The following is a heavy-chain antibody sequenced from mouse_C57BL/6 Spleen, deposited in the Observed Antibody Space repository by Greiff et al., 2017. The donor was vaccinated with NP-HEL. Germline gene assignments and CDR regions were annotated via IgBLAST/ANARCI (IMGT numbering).Heavy chain of an antibody. Sequence: QVQLQQPGAELVRPGSSVKLSCKASGYTFTSYWMHWVKQRPIQGLEWIGNIDPSDSETPYNKKFKDKATLTVDKSSSTASMQLRSLTSEDSAVYYCAREVVEYYFDYWGQGTTLTVSS. J-gene: IGHJ2*01. V-gene: IGHV1-52*01. D-gene: IGHD1-1*01. CDR1: GYTFTSYW. CDR2: IDPSDSET. CDR3: AREVVEYYFDY.